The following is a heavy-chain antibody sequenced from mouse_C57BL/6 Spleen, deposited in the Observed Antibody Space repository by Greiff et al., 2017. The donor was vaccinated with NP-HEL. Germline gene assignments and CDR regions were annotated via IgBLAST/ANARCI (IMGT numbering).Heavy chain of an antibody. V-gene: IGHV1-19*01. CDR2: INPYNGGT. D-gene: IGHD2-14*01. CDR3: ARGSGVYRDAMDY. Sequence: EVQLQQSGPVLVKPGASVKMSCKASGYTFTDYYMNWVKQSHGKSLEWIGVINPYNGGTSYNQKFKGKATLTVDKSSSTAYMELNSLTSEDSAVYYCARGSGVYRDAMDYWGQGTSVTVSS. J-gene: IGHJ4*01. CDR1: GYTFTDYY.